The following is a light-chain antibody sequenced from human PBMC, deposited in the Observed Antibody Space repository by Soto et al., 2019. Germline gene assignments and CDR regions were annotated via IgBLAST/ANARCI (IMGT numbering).Light chain of an antibody. CDR1: SSDVGGYNY. CDR2: EVS. V-gene: IGLV2-14*01. J-gene: IGLJ2*01. CDR3: SSYTSSSTPVV. Sequence: QPASVSGSPGQSITISCTGTSSDVGGYNYVSWYQQHPGKAPKLMIYEVSNRPSGVSNRFSGSKSGNTASLTISGLQTEDEADYYCSSYTSSSTPVVFGGGTKLTVL.